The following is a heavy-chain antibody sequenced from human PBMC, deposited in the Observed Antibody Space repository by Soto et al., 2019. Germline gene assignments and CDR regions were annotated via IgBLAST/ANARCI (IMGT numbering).Heavy chain of an antibody. CDR2: TYYRSKWYN. CDR1: GDSVSSNSAA. D-gene: IGHD6-13*01. CDR3: ARTWGHSSSWHRKAEYFQH. V-gene: IGHV6-1*01. J-gene: IGHJ1*01. Sequence: PSQTLSLTCAISGDSVSSNSAAWNWIRQSPSRGLEWLGRTYYRSKWYNDYAVSVKSRITINPDTSKNQFSLKLSSVTAADTAVYYCARTWGHSSSWHRKAEYFQHWGQGTLVTVSS.